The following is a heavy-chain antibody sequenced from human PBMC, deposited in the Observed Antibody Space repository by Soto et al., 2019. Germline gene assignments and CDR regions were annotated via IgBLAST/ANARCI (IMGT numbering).Heavy chain of an antibody. CDR2: IWHDGSNE. CDR1: GFPFNNYA. D-gene: IGHD3-16*01. J-gene: IGHJ4*02. Sequence: GGSLRLSCAASGFPFNNYAMHWVRQAPGKGLEWVAVIWHDGSNEHYADSVKGRFRIARDNSNNTLYLQMSSLRAEDTAVYYCARPRVMMGYYFDYWGQGTLVTVSS. V-gene: IGHV3-33*01. CDR3: ARPRVMMGYYFDY.